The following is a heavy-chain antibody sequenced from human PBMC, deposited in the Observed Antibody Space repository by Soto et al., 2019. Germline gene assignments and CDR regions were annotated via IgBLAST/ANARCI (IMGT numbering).Heavy chain of an antibody. V-gene: IGHV3-73*01. D-gene: IGHD3-3*01. CDR3: SRQASDFWSGKPQYYMDV. CDR2: IRSKPNNYAT. Sequence: GSLRLSCAASGFTFSGSAMHWVRQASGKGLEWVGRIRSKPNNYATAYGASVKGRFTISRDDSKNTVYLQMNSLNTEDTAVYYCSRQASDFWSGKPQYYMDVWGKGTTVTVSS. CDR1: GFTFSGSA. J-gene: IGHJ6*03.